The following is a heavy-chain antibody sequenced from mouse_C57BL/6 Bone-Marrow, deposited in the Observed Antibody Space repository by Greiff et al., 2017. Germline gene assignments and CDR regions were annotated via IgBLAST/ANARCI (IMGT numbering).Heavy chain of an antibody. CDR2: IEPENGDT. CDR3: TVDGYYPFAY. Sequence: VQLKESGAELVRPGASVKLSCTASGFNIKDDYMHWVKQRPEQGLEWIGWIEPENGDTEYASKFQGKATITADTSSNTAYLQLSSLTSEDTAVYYCTVDGYYPFAYWGQGTLVTVSA. V-gene: IGHV14-4*01. CDR1: GFNIKDDY. D-gene: IGHD2-3*01. J-gene: IGHJ3*01.